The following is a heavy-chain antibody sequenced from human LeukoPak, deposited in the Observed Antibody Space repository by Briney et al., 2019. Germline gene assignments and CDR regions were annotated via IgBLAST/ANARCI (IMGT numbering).Heavy chain of an antibody. V-gene: IGHV3-53*01. Sequence: PGGSLRLSCAVSGFTVSSNYMSWVRQAPGKGLEWVSVIYSDGSTYSADSVKGRFTISRDNSKNTLYLQINSLRAEETAVYYCARGIAAVGTALYNWGQGTLLTVSS. J-gene: IGHJ4*02. D-gene: IGHD6-13*01. CDR3: ARGIAAVGTALYN. CDR2: IYSDGST. CDR1: GFTVSSNY.